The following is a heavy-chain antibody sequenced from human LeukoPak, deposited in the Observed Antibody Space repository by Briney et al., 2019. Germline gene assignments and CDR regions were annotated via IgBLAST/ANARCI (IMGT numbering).Heavy chain of an antibody. CDR1: GYTFTGYY. CDR2: INPNSGGT. CDR3: AGVRSYFEFGYFDY. J-gene: IGHJ4*02. D-gene: IGHD1-26*01. V-gene: IGHV1-2*02. Sequence: GASVKVSCKASGYTFTGYYMHWVRQAPGQGLEWMGWINPNSGGTNYAQKFQGRVTMTRDTSISTAYMELSRLRSDDTAVYYCAGVRSYFEFGYFDYWGQGTLVSVCS.